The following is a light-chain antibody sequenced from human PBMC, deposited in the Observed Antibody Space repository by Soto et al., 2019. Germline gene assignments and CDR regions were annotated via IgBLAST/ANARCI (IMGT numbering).Light chain of an antibody. J-gene: IGLJ2*01. Sequence: HSALTQPPSVSGAPGQRVTISCTGSSSNIGAGYDVHWYQQLPGTAPKLLIYGNSNRPSGVPDRFSGSKSGTSASLAITGLQAEDEADYYCQSYDSSLSEVVFGGGTKLTVL. V-gene: IGLV1-40*01. CDR3: QSYDSSLSEVV. CDR2: GNS. CDR1: SSNIGAGYD.